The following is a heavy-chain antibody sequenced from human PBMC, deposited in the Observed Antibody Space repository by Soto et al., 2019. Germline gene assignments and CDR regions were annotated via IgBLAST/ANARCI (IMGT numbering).Heavy chain of an antibody. Sequence: SETLSLTCTVSGGSISSYYWSWIRQPPGKGLEWIGYIYYSGSTNYNPSLKSRVTISVDTSKNQFSLKLSSVTAADTALYYCARRSYDFWSGYDWFDPWGQGTLVTVSS. V-gene: IGHV4-59*01. CDR1: GGSISSYY. CDR3: ARRSYDFWSGYDWFDP. CDR2: IYYSGST. J-gene: IGHJ5*02. D-gene: IGHD3-3*01.